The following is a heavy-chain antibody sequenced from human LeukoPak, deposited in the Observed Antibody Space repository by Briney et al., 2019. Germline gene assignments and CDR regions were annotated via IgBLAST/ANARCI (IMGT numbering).Heavy chain of an antibody. CDR2: ISSSSSYI. V-gene: IGHV3-21*01. D-gene: IGHD3-9*01. Sequence: PGGSLRLSCAASGFTFSSYSMNWVRQAPGKGLEWVSSISSSSSYIHYADSVKGRFTISRDNAKNSLYLQMNSLRAEDTAVYYCAREKYYDILPDSEFPRRNANWFDPWGQGTLVTVSS. CDR3: AREKYYDILPDSEFPRRNANWFDP. CDR1: GFTFSSYS. J-gene: IGHJ5*02.